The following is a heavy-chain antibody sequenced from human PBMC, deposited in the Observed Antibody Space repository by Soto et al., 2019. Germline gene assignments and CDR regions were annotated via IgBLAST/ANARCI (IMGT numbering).Heavy chain of an antibody. D-gene: IGHD6-19*01. Sequence: PGGSLRLSCAASGFTFSNYAMHWVRQAPGKGLEYVSSISSAGRSTFYADFVKGRFTISRDNSKNTLYLQMGSLRPEDMAVYFCARGSSSGWNWYFDLWGRGALVTVSS. J-gene: IGHJ2*01. V-gene: IGHV3-64*02. CDR3: ARGSSSGWNWYFDL. CDR2: ISSAGRST. CDR1: GFTFSNYA.